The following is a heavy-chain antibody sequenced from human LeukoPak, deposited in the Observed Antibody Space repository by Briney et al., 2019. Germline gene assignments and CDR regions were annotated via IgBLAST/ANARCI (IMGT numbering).Heavy chain of an antibody. CDR1: GFTFSNYA. V-gene: IGHV3-23*01. J-gene: IGHJ4*02. CDR3: VRGGRGRDDYFDY. Sequence: GGSLRLSCAASGFTFSNYAMNWVRQAPGKGLEWVSEISGSGDSTYYADSVTGRFTISRDNAEKSVYLQMNSLRVEDTAVYYCVRGGRGRDDYFDYWGQGTQVTVSS. D-gene: IGHD3-10*01. CDR2: ISGSGDST.